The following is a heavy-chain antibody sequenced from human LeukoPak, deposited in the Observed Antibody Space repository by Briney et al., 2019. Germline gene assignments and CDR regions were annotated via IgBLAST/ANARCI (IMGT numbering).Heavy chain of an antibody. CDR2: VFYSGNT. CDR1: GRPISGYY. CDR3: ARHIRRVY. J-gene: IGHJ4*02. V-gene: IGHV4-59*08. Sequence: SDTLSLTCTASGRPISGYYWIWLRQPPGRGLVGIGYVFYSGNTNYNPSLKSRVTISVDTSKNQFSLKLSSVTAADAAVEYCARHIRRVYWGQGTLVTVS.